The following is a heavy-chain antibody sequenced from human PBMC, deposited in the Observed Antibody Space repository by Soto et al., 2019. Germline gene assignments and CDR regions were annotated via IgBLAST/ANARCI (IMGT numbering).Heavy chain of an antibody. D-gene: IGHD3-22*01. Sequence: ASVKVSCKASGYTFTSYGISWVRQAPGQGLEWMGWISAYNGNTNYAQKLQGRVTMTTDTSTSTAYMELRSLRSDDTAVYYCARVVTLLTYYYDSSGYYYFDYWGQGTLVTVSS. J-gene: IGHJ4*02. CDR3: ARVVTLLTYYYDSSGYYYFDY. CDR2: ISAYNGNT. V-gene: IGHV1-18*01. CDR1: GYTFTSYG.